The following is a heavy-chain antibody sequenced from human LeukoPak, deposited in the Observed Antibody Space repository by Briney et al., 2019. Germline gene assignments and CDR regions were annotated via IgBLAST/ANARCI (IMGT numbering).Heavy chain of an antibody. D-gene: IGHD1-1*01. CDR2: INHSGST. Sequence: PSETLSLTCAVYGGSFSGYYWSWIRQPPGKGLEWIGEINHSGSTNYNPSLKSRVTISVDTSKNQFSLKLSSVTAADTAVYYCARDVAGTTPYYFDYWGQGTLVTVSS. CDR3: ARDVAGTTPYYFDY. CDR1: GGSFSGYY. V-gene: IGHV4-34*01. J-gene: IGHJ4*02.